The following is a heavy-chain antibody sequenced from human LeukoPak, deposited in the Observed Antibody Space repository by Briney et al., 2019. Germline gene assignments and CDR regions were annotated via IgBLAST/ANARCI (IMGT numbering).Heavy chain of an antibody. D-gene: IGHD3-22*01. CDR2: IHSGGST. CDR1: GFTVSSNY. CDR3: AAKWLLRRY. V-gene: IGHV3-66*01. Sequence: GALRLSCAASGFTVSSNYMTWVRQAPGQGLECVSIIHSGGSTDYADSVKGRFTISRDNSKNTLYLQMNSLRAEDTAVYFCAAKWLLRRYWGQGTLVTVSS. J-gene: IGHJ4*02.